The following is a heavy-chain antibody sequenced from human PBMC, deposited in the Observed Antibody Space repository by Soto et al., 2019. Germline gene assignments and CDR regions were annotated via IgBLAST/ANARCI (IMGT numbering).Heavy chain of an antibody. V-gene: IGHV1-2*02. CDR2: INPNSGGT. CDR3: ARGRSTRRRGVTMIVVVYYFDY. D-gene: IGHD3-22*01. Sequence: ASVKVSCKASGYTFTGYYMYWLRQAPGQGLEWMGWINPNSGGTNYAQKFQGRVTMTTDTSISTAYMELSSLRSEDTAVYYCARGRSTRRRGVTMIVVVYYFDYWGQGTLVTVSS. CDR1: GYTFTGYY. J-gene: IGHJ4*02.